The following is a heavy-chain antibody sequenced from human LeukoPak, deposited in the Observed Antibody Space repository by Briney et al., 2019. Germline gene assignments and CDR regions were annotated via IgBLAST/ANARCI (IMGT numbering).Heavy chain of an antibody. V-gene: IGHV4-59*01. Sequence: PSETLSLTCTVSGGSISSYYWSWIRQPPGKGLEWIGYIYYSGSTNYNPSLKSRVTISVDTSKNQFSLKLSSVTAADTAVYYCARALYYDYVWGSYRPHDAFDIWGQGTMVTVSS. J-gene: IGHJ3*02. CDR3: ARALYYDYVWGSYRPHDAFDI. CDR1: GGSISSYY. D-gene: IGHD3-16*02. CDR2: IYYSGST.